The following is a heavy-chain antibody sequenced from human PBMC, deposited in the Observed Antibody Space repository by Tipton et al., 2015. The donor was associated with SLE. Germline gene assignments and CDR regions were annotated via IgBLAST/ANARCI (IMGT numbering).Heavy chain of an antibody. CDR2: IFYTGTT. Sequence: TLSLTCTVSGDSIGSSGYYWGWIRQPPGKGLEWIGSIFYTGTTNYSPSLKSRVTISLDTSKNQFSLKLSSVTAADTAVYYCARAEMRYGDYLDYWGQGTLVTVSS. V-gene: IGHV4-39*07. J-gene: IGHJ4*02. D-gene: IGHD4-17*01. CDR1: GDSIGSSGYY. CDR3: ARAEMRYGDYLDY.